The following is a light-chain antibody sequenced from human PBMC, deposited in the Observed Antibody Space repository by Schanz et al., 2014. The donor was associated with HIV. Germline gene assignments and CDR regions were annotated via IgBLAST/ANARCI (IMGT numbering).Light chain of an antibody. V-gene: IGLV1-44*01. CDR1: SSNIGSNA. CDR2: ANN. CDR3: AGWDDSLNVWV. J-gene: IGLJ3*02. Sequence: QSVVTQPPSASGTPGQRVTISCSGSSSNIGSNAVNWLQHLPGTAPRLLIPANNQRPSGVPDRFSGSGSDTSASLAISGLQSEDEADYYCAGWDDSLNVWVFGGGTKLPS.